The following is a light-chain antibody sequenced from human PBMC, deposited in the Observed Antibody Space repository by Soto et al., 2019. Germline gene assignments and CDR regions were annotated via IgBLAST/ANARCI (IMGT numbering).Light chain of an antibody. CDR1: SSNIGSNYD. CDR3: QSYDNSLSVYV. CDR2: GNS. V-gene: IGLV1-40*01. Sequence: QSVLTQPPSVSGAPGQTVTISCAGTSSNIGSNYDVHWYQQLPGTAPKLLIYGNSNRPSGVPDRLSGSKSGTSASLAITGLQAEDEADYYCQSYDNSLSVYVFGTGTKLTVL. J-gene: IGLJ1*01.